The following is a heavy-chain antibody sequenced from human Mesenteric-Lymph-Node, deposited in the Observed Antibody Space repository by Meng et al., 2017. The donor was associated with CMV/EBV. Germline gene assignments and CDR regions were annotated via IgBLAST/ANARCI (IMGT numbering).Heavy chain of an antibody. D-gene: IGHD2-2*01. J-gene: IGHJ4*02. CDR3: AKGGGLGYCSSTSCYFADY. CDR2: IQYDGSNK. Sequence: GESLKISCEASGFTFSSYGMHWVRQAPGKGLEWVAFIQYDGSNKYYADSVKGRFIISRDNSKNTLYLQMNSLRAEDTAVYYCAKGGGLGYCSSTSCYFADYWGQGTLVTVSS. V-gene: IGHV3-30*02. CDR1: GFTFSSYG.